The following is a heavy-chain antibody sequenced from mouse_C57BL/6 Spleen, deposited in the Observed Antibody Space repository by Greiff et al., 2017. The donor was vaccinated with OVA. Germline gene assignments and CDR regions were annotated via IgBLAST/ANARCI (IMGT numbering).Heavy chain of an antibody. J-gene: IGHJ3*01. CDR2: INPSNGGT. Sequence: QVQLQQPGTELVKPGASVKLSCKASGYTFTSYWMHWVKQRPGQGLEWIGNINPSNGGTNYNEKFKSKATLTVDKSSSTAYMQLSSLTSEDSAVYDCAKAIYYDYAWFAYWGQGTLVTVSA. D-gene: IGHD2-4*01. CDR3: AKAIYYDYAWFAY. CDR1: GYTFTSYW. V-gene: IGHV1-53*01.